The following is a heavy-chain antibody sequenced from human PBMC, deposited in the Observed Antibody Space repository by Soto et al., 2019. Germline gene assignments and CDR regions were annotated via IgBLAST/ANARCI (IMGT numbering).Heavy chain of an antibody. V-gene: IGHV5-51*01. D-gene: IGHD6-13*01. J-gene: IGHJ4*02. CDR3: ERQHSSSYRGFDH. CDR1: EYSLTNYW. Sequence: GESLKSSCKGSEYSLTNYWIGWVRQMPGKGLQWMGIIYPYDSDTRYSPSFQGQVTISADKSISTAYLQWSSLKASAPAIYFCERQHSSSYRGFDHWGQGKMVTVSS. CDR2: IYPYDSDT.